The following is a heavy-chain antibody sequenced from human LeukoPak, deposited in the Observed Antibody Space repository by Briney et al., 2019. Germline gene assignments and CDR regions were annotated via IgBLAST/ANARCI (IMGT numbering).Heavy chain of an antibody. CDR3: ATDRVYRSSGRSWGFFDY. Sequence: GASVTVSCKISEYSFSDLSIHWVREAPGEGLEWMGGFDSENNKMVYSQKFQGRVTMTEDTSADTAYMELTSLRSEDTAVYFCATDRVYRSSGRSWGFFDYWGQGTLVIVSS. D-gene: IGHD6-19*01. CDR2: FDSENNKM. CDR1: EYSFSDLS. V-gene: IGHV1-24*01. J-gene: IGHJ4*02.